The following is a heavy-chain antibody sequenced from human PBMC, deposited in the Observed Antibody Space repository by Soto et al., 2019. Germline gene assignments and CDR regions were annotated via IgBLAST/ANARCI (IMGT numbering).Heavy chain of an antibody. V-gene: IGHV4-4*07. Sequence: SETLSPTCTVSGASISGFYWSWIRKSAWKGLEWIGRIYATGTTDYNPSLKSRVMMSVDTSKKQFSLKLRSVTAADTAVYYCVRDGTKTLRDWFDPWGQAISVTAS. CDR1: GASISGFY. CDR2: IYATGTT. CDR3: VRDGTKTLRDWFDP. J-gene: IGHJ5*02. D-gene: IGHD1-1*01.